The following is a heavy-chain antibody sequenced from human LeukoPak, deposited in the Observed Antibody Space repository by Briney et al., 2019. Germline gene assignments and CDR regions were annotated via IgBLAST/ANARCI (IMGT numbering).Heavy chain of an antibody. CDR2: IYYSGST. CDR1: GASISSSNYY. V-gene: IGHV4-39*07. D-gene: IGHD3-22*01. J-gene: IGHJ4*02. CDR3: ARAADDILTGHGSYYYDSSGYYLDY. Sequence: PSETLSLTCAVSGASISSSNYYWGWIRQPPGKGLEWIGSIYYSGSTYYNPSLKSRVTISVDTSKNQFSLKLSSVTAAGTAVYYCARAADDILTGHGSYYYDSSGYYLDYWGQGTLVTVSS.